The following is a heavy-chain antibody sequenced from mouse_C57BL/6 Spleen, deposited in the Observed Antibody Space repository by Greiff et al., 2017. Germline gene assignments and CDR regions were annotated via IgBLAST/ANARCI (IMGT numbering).Heavy chain of an antibody. CDR2: IYPSDSET. D-gene: IGHD1-1*01. CDR1: GYTFTSYW. CDR3: ARGVYYYGLYAMDY. J-gene: IGHJ4*01. V-gene: IGHV1-61*01. Sequence: QVQLKQPGAELVRPGSSVKLSCKASGYTFTSYWMDWVKQRPGQGLEWIGNIYPSDSETHYNQKFKDKATLTVDKSSSTAYMQLSSLTSEDSAVYYCARGVYYYGLYAMDYWGQGTSVTVSS.